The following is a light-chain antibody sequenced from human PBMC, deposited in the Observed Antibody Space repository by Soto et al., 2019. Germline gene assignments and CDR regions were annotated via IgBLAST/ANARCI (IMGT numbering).Light chain of an antibody. J-gene: IGKJ5*01. V-gene: IGKV3-11*01. CDR3: QHRMNWPLT. CDR2: DAS. CDR1: QTVSSY. Sequence: EIIWKQSPSTLSLSPRERAPLSCRASQTVSSYLLWYQQKPGQAPRLLIYDASNRATGVPARFTGSGSETDFTLTISSLEPEDFAVYYCQHRMNWPLTFGQGTRLEIK.